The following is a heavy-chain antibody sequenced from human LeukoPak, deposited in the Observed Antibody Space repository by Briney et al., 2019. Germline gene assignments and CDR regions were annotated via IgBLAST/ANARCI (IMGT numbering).Heavy chain of an antibody. CDR2: VDPEDGET. CDR3: ATLGVTDIVVVPAAIQDGDY. D-gene: IGHD2-2*02. Sequence: ASVKVSCKASGYTLTSYDINWVRQATGQGLEWMGLVDPEDGETIYAEKFQGRVTITADTSTDTAYMELSSLRSEDTAVYYCATLGVTDIVVVPAAIQDGDYWGQGTLVTVSS. J-gene: IGHJ4*02. V-gene: IGHV1-69-2*01. CDR1: GYTLTSYD.